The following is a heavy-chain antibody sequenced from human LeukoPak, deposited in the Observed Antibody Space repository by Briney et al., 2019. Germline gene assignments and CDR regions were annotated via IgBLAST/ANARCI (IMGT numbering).Heavy chain of an antibody. CDR2: IIPIFGTA. J-gene: IGHJ5*02. Sequence: SVKVSCTASGGTFSSYAISWVRQAPGQGLEWMGRIIPIFGTANYAQKFQGRVTITTDESTSTAYMELSSLRSEDTAVYYCARAHGSGSYYNVYWFDPWGQGTLVTVSS. CDR1: GGTFSSYA. CDR3: ARAHGSGSYYNVYWFDP. V-gene: IGHV1-69*05. D-gene: IGHD3-10*01.